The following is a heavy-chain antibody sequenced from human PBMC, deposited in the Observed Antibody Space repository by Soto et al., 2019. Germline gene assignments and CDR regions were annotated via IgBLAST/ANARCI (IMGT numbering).Heavy chain of an antibody. D-gene: IGHD6-19*01. V-gene: IGHV1-69*01. CDR1: GGTFSSYA. J-gene: IGHJ4*02. Sequence: QVQLVQSGAEVKKPGSSVKVSCKASGGTFSSYAISWVRQAPGQGLEWMGGIITIFGTANYAQKFQGRVTITADESTSTAYMELSSLRSEDTVVYYCARDLGEPQYSSFFDYWGQGTLVTVSS. CDR3: ARDLGEPQYSSFFDY. CDR2: IITIFGTA.